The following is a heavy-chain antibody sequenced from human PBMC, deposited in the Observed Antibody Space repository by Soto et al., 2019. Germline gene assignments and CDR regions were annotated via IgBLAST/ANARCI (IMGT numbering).Heavy chain of an antibody. Sequence: SETLSLTCTVSGGSISSSSYYWGWIRQPPGKGLEWIGNIYYSGSTNYNPSLQSRVTITVDTSKKQFFLKLTSVTAADTAVHYCARDNMSGSASFFRLAPWGQG. D-gene: IGHD2-2*01. CDR3: ARDNMSGSASFFRLAP. CDR2: IYYSGST. V-gene: IGHV4-39*07. CDR1: GGSISSSSYY. J-gene: IGHJ5*02.